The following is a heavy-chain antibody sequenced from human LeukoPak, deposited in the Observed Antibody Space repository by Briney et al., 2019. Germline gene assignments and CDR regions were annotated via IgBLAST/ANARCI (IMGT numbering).Heavy chain of an antibody. Sequence: PGGSLRLSCAASGFTFSSYSMNWVRQAPGKGLEWVSSISSSSSYIYYADSVKGRFTISRDNAENSLYLQMNSLRAEDTAVYYCARGGVRGAKAPNDYWGQGTLVTVSS. CDR3: ARGGVRGAKAPNDY. V-gene: IGHV3-21*01. CDR1: GFTFSSYS. J-gene: IGHJ4*02. D-gene: IGHD3-10*01. CDR2: ISSSSSYI.